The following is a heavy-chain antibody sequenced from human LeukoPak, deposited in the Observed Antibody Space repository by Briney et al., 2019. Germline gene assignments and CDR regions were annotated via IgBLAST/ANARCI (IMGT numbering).Heavy chain of an antibody. D-gene: IGHD6-6*01. V-gene: IGHV1-18*01. CDR1: GYTFTSYG. Sequence: GASVKVSCKASGYTFTSYGISWVRQAPGQGLEWMGWISAYNGNTNYAQKLQGRVTMTTDTSTSTAYMELRSLRSDDTAVYYCARWYSSSTLYGMDVWGQGTTVTVSS. J-gene: IGHJ6*02. CDR3: ARWYSSSTLYGMDV. CDR2: ISAYNGNT.